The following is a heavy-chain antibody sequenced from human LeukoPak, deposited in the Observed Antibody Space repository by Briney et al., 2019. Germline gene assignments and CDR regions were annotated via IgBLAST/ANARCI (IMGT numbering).Heavy chain of an antibody. V-gene: IGHV1-69*04. CDR1: GGTFSSYA. Sequence: SVKVSCKSSGGTFSSYAISWVRQAPGQGLEWMGRIIPILGIANYAQKFQGRVTITADKSTSTAYMELSSLRSEDTAVYYCASWEYSSSWYGMDVWGQGTTVTVSS. CDR3: ASWEYSSSWYGMDV. CDR2: IIPILGIA. D-gene: IGHD6-6*01. J-gene: IGHJ6*02.